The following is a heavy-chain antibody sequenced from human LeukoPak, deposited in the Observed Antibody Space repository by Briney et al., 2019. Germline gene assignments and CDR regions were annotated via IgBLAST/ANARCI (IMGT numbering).Heavy chain of an antibody. Sequence: SETLSLTCTVSGGSISSSSYYWGWIRQPPGKGLEWIGSIYYSGSTYYNPSLKSRVTISVDTSKNQFSLKLSSVTAADTAVYYCARGSKPVVVPAGGDWFDPWGQGTLVTVSS. D-gene: IGHD2-2*01. CDR3: ARGSKPVVVPAGGDWFDP. J-gene: IGHJ5*02. V-gene: IGHV4-39*07. CDR2: IYYSGST. CDR1: GGSISSSSYY.